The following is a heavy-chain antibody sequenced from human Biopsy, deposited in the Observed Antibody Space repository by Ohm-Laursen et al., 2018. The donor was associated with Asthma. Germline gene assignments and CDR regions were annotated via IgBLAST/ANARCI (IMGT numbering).Heavy chain of an antibody. CDR2: ISGGGPST. Sequence: SLRLSCAASGFTVNRDHMFWVRQAPGRGLEWVATISGGGPSTFYAASVKGRFTISSDTLKNTVFLHLSSLRAEDTAVYYCAKESGTVGWHADYLEEWGRGTLVTVSS. CDR3: AKESGTVGWHADYLEE. J-gene: IGHJ4*02. V-gene: IGHV3-23*01. D-gene: IGHD6-19*01. CDR1: GFTVNRDH.